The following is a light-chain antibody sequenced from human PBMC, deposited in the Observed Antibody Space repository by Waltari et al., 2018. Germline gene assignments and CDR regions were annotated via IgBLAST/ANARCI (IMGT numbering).Light chain of an antibody. Sequence: SYVVTQSPSVSVAPGETARITCGGDNIGSKSVHWYQQRPGQAPVLVFSYDSARPAGIPGRFSGSNSGNTATLTISWVEADDEADYYCLVWHSTTDHHGVFGGGTKLTVL. CDR2: YDS. J-gene: IGLJ2*01. V-gene: IGLV3-21*04. CDR1: NIGSKS. CDR3: LVWHSTTDHHGV.